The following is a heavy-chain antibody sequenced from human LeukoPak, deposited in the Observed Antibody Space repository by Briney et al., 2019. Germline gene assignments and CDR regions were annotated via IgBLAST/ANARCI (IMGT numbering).Heavy chain of an antibody. V-gene: IGHV4-39*01. CDR1: ADSINSGVSY. CDR2: IYYSGSAGST. CDR3: ARHLYDKTGRPLDS. J-gene: IGHJ4*02. Sequence: PSETLSLTCSVSADSINSGVSYWAWIRQPPGKGLEWIGTIYYSGSAGSTYYNPSLKSRVTISVDTSKNQFSLNPSSVTAADTAIYYCARHLYDKTGRPLDSWGQGTLVTVSS. D-gene: IGHD3-9*01.